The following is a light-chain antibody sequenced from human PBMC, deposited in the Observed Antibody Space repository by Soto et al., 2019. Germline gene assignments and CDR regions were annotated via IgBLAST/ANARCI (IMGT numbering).Light chain of an antibody. CDR3: TSYATGSAYV. J-gene: IGLJ1*01. CDR2: DVS. Sequence: QSALTQPPSVSGSPGQSGTISCTGTSSDVGGYNRVSWYQQPPGKAPKLLIYDVSNRPSGGSTRFSGSKSGNTASLTISGLHAEDEADYYCTSYATGSAYVFGPWTKLTVL. V-gene: IGLV2-14*01. CDR1: SSDVGGYNR.